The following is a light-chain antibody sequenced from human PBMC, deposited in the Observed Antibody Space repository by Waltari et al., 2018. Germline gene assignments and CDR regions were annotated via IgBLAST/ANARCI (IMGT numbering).Light chain of an antibody. Sequence: QSVLTQPPSVSGAPGQRVTISCTGSGANFGAGFDVHWYQQLPGGFPKLLISNNNKRPSGVPERFSASKSGTSASLAITGLQAEDEGDYFCQSYDSYWGVVFGGGTKLTVL. CDR1: GANFGAGFD. CDR3: QSYDSYWGVV. J-gene: IGLJ3*02. V-gene: IGLV1-40*01. CDR2: NNN.